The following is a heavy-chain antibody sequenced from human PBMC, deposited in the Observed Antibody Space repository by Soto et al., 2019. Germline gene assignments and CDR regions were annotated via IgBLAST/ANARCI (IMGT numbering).Heavy chain of an antibody. CDR2: IYSGGST. J-gene: IGHJ6*03. V-gene: IGHV3-66*01. CDR3: ARDRGGGYYYYMDV. Sequence: LRLSCAASGFTVSSNYMSWVRQAPGKGLEWVSVIYSGGSTYYADSVKGRFTISRDNSKNTLYLQMNSLRAEDTAVYYCARDRGGGYYYYMDVWGKGTTVTVSS. D-gene: IGHD3-16*01. CDR1: GFTVSSNY.